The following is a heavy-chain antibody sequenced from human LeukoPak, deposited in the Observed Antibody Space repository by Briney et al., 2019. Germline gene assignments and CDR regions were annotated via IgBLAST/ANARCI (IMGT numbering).Heavy chain of an antibody. Sequence: SETLSLTCTVSGGSISSSSYYWGWIRQPPGKGLEWIGSIYYSGSTYYNPSLKSRVTISVDTSKNQFSLKLSSVTAADTAVYYCARERSRRWFDPWGQGTLVTVSS. CDR3: ARERSRRWFDP. CDR1: GGSISSSSYY. V-gene: IGHV4-39*07. CDR2: IYYSGST. J-gene: IGHJ5*02.